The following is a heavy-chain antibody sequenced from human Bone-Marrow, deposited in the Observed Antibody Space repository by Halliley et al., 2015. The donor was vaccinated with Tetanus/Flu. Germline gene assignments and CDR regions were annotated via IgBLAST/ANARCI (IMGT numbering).Heavy chain of an antibody. D-gene: IGHD1-26*01. CDR2: ISKNWNT. J-gene: IGHJ3*02. CDR3: ARDGSGSHYFTGTFDI. V-gene: IGHV4-59*02. Sequence: TLSLTCTVSGASVSSGYWSWMRQSPGKGLEWIGYISKNWNTNYNPSLKSRVTISGDTSKNQFSLKLSSVTAADTAVYYCARDGSGSHYFTGTFDIWGQGTMVTVSS. CDR1: GASVSSGY.